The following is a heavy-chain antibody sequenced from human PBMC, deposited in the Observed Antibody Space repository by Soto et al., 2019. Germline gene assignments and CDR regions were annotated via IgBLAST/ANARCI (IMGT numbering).Heavy chain of an antibody. CDR2: ISGSGGST. D-gene: IGHD2-2*01. J-gene: IGHJ6*02. CDR3: AKPSCYCSTATCDIGSLAV. Sequence: PGGYLRLSCAASGLTFSSYAMSWVRQAPGKGLEWVSAISGSGGSTYYADSVKGRFTISRDNSKNTLYLQMNSLRAEDTAVYYCAKPSCYCSTATCDIGSLAVWGQGTTVTVSS. CDR1: GLTFSSYA. V-gene: IGHV3-23*01.